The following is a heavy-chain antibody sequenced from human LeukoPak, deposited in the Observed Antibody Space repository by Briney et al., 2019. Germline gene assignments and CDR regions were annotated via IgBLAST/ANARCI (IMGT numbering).Heavy chain of an antibody. D-gene: IGHD6-19*01. CDR1: GFTFSHYV. V-gene: IGHV3-43*02. CDR3: AKDMVAGRGWYYFDY. Sequence: PGGSLRLSCAASGFTFSHYVMNWVRQAPGKGLEWVSGVSSSGDRSYYADSVKGRFTISRDNSKNSLYLQMNSLRTEDTALYYCAKDMVAGRGWYYFDYWGQGTLVTVSS. J-gene: IGHJ4*02. CDR2: VSSSGDRS.